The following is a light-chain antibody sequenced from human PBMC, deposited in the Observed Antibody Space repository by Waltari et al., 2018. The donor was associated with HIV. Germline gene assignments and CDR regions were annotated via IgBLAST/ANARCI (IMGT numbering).Light chain of an antibody. CDR1: TSNIGSNY. J-gene: IGLJ3*02. CDR2: RNN. Sequence: QSVLTQPPSASGTPGQRVTISCSGSTSNIGSNYVYWYKQLPGTTPKLLIYRNNQRPAGVPDRFSGSKSDTSASLAISGLRSEDEGDYFCAAWDDSLSSGMFGGGTRLTVL. CDR3: AAWDDSLSSGM. V-gene: IGLV1-47*01.